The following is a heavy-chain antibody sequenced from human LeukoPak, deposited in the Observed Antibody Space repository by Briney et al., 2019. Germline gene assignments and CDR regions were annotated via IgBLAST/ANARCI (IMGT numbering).Heavy chain of an antibody. CDR2: INGDGSST. Sequence: GGSLRLSCAASGFTFSNYWMHWVRQVPGKGLVWVSRINGDGSSTNYADVVKGRFTMSRDNVKNTLYLQMNSLRVEDTAVYYCARDPRNVGLAPWGQGALVTVSS. D-gene: IGHD2-15*01. V-gene: IGHV3-74*01. CDR3: ARDPRNVGLAP. CDR1: GFTFSNYW. J-gene: IGHJ5*02.